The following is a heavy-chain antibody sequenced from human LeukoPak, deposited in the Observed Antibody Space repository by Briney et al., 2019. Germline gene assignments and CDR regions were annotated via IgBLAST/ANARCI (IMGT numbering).Heavy chain of an antibody. CDR3: ARIVAGGAFGI. Sequence: GGSLRLSCAASGFTVSSNYMSWVPQAPGKGLEWASVIYSGGSTYYADSVKGRFTISRDNSKNTLYLQMNSLRVEDTAVYYCARIVAGGAFGIWGQGTMVTVSS. V-gene: IGHV3-53*01. CDR1: GFTVSSNY. J-gene: IGHJ3*02. CDR2: IYSGGST. D-gene: IGHD1-26*01.